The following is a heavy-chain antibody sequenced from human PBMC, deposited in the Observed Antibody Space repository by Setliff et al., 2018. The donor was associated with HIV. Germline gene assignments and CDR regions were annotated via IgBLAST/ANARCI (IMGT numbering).Heavy chain of an antibody. Sequence: SETLSLTCAVYGGSFNAYYWSWIRQPPGKGLEWIGEINHNGGINYNPSLKSRVTISIDTFKNQFSMKLYSVTAADTAVYYCATASGYDLFMGAFDIWGQGTMVTVSS. CDR1: GGSFNAYY. CDR3: ATASGYDLFMGAFDI. V-gene: IGHV4-34*01. CDR2: INHNGGI. D-gene: IGHD5-12*01. J-gene: IGHJ3*02.